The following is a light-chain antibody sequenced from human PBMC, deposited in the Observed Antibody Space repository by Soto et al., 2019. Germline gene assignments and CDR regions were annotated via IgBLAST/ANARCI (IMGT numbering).Light chain of an antibody. CDR1: QSISSW. CDR2: KAS. CDR3: QQYYSYPLT. Sequence: DLQMTQSPSTLSASVGDRVTITCRASQSISSWLAWYQQKPGKAPKLLFYKASSLESGVPSRFSGSGSGTEFTLTISSLQPDDFATYYCQQYYSYPLTFGGGTKVEIK. J-gene: IGKJ4*01. V-gene: IGKV1-5*03.